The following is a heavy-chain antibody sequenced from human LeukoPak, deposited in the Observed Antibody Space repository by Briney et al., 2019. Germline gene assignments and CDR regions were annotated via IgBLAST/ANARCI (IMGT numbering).Heavy chain of an antibody. V-gene: IGHV3-30*02. CDR1: GFTFSSYT. D-gene: IGHD1-20*01. CDR3: AKETSITGAGDF. CDR2: IRFDGSNK. Sequence: PGGSLRLSCAASGFTFSSYTMHWVRQAPGKGLEWVAFIRFDGSNKNYADSVKGRFTTSRDNSKNTLYLQMHSLRAEDTAVYYCAKETSITGAGDFWGQGALVTVSS. J-gene: IGHJ4*02.